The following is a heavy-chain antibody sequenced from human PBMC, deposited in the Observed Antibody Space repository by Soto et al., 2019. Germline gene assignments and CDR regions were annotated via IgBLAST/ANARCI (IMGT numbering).Heavy chain of an antibody. V-gene: IGHV1-46*01. CDR1: GYTFTSYY. CDR3: ARELYSSSSGVARKAPRFDP. D-gene: IGHD6-6*01. J-gene: IGHJ5*02. CDR2: INPSGGST. Sequence: ASVKVSCKASGYTFTSYYMHWVRQAPGQGLEWMGIINPSGGSTSYAQKFQGRVTMTRDTSTSTVYMELSSLRSEDTAVYYCARELYSSSSGVARKAPRFDPWGQGTLVTVSS.